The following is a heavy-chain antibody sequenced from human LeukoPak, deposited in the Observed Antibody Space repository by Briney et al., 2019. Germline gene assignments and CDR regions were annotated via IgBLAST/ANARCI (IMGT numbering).Heavy chain of an antibody. CDR2: IYHSGST. CDR1: GGSISSSNW. Sequence: PSETLSLTCAVSGGSISSSNWWSWVRQPPGKGLEWIGEIYHSGSTNYNPSLKSRVTISVDRSKNQFSLKLSSVTAADTAVYYCARVLGQFRVYYDSSGSSDYYYYYGMDVWGQGTTVTVSS. CDR3: ARVLGQFRVYYDSSGSSDYYYYYGMDV. J-gene: IGHJ6*02. D-gene: IGHD3-22*01. V-gene: IGHV4-4*02.